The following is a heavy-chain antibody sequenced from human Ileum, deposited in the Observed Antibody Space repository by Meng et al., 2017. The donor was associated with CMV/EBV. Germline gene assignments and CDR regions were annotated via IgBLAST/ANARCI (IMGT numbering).Heavy chain of an antibody. Sequence: GWSLRLSCTGSGFTFGDYAMSWVRQAPGKGLELVGFIRSEVYGGTTEYAASVKGRFIISRDDSKSIAYLQMNSLKTEDTTVYYCTATAYYYDSSAVDWGQGTLVTVSS. V-gene: IGHV3-49*04. CDR2: IRSEVYGGTT. CDR3: TATAYYYDSSAVD. J-gene: IGHJ4*02. D-gene: IGHD3-22*01. CDR1: GFTFGDYA.